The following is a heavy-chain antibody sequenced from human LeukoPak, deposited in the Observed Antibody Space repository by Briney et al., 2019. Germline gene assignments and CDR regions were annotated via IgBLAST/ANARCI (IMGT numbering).Heavy chain of an antibody. CDR3: ARGLREATTGDY. J-gene: IGHJ4*02. V-gene: IGHV1-18*01. D-gene: IGHD1-26*01. Sequence: ASVKVFCKASGYTFTSYGINWVRQAPGQGLEWMGWISAYNCNTNYAQKLQGRVTMTTDTNTNTAYMELRSLRSADTAVYYCARGLREATTGDYWGQGTLVTVSS. CDR1: GYTFTSYG. CDR2: ISAYNCNT.